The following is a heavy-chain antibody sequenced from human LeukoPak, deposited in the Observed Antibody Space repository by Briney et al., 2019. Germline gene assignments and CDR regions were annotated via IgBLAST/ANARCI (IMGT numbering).Heavy chain of an antibody. CDR1: GGSISSGGYY. Sequence: PSETLSLTCTVSGGSISSGGYYWSWIRQPPGKGLEWIGYIYHSGSTYYNPSLKSRVTISVDRSKNQFSLKLSSVTAADTAVYYCARGTSARPFDYWGQGTLVTVSS. V-gene: IGHV4-30-2*01. J-gene: IGHJ4*02. CDR3: ARGTSARPFDY. D-gene: IGHD6-6*01. CDR2: IYHSGST.